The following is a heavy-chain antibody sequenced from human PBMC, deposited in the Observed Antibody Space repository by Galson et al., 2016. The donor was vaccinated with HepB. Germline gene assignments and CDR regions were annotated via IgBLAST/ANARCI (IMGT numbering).Heavy chain of an antibody. CDR3: VRDSSWNYNY. D-gene: IGHD1-7*01. J-gene: IGHJ4*02. V-gene: IGHV3-7*01. CDR1: GFIFTNYG. CDR2: IRKDGDVR. Sequence: SLRLSCAASGFIFTNYGMHRVRQAPGKGLEWVANIRKDGDVRDYGASVRGRFTISRDNAMNSLYLQMDDLSPEDTAVYYCVRDSSWNYNYWGQGALVTVSS.